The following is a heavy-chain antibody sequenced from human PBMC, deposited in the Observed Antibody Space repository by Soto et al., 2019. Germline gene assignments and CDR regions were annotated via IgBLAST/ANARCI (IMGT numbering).Heavy chain of an antibody. D-gene: IGHD4-17*01. V-gene: IGHV4-59*08. CDR3: ARQATTVTTFYFDS. Sequence: SETLPLTCTVSGGSINSYYWSWIRQPPGKGLEWIGYIYYIGSTDYNPSLKSRVTISLDTSKNQFSLKLSSVTAADTAVYYCARQATTVTTFYFDSWGQGSLVTVPS. CDR1: GGSINSYY. J-gene: IGHJ4*02. CDR2: IYYIGST.